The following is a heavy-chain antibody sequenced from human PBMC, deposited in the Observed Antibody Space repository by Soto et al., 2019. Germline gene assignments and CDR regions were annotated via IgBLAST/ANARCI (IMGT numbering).Heavy chain of an antibody. D-gene: IGHD3-3*01. CDR3: ARAPILVGVTPYENYFDS. V-gene: IGHV1-69*13. J-gene: IGHJ4*02. Sequence: SVKVSCKASGGTFSKSVISWVRQAPGQGLEWMGGSIPIFGTANYAQKFQGRVTIIADESTSTAYMELTSLRSEDTAVYYCARAPILVGVTPYENYFDSWGQGTLVTVSS. CDR2: SIPIFGTA. CDR1: GGTFSKSV.